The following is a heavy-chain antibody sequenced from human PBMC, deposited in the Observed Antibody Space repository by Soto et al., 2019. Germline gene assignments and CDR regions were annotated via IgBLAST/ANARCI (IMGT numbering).Heavy chain of an antibody. D-gene: IGHD6-6*01. CDR3: ARHRARNWFDP. CDR2: IYYSGST. J-gene: IGHJ5*02. V-gene: IGHV4-39*01. Sequence: ETLSLPGIVSGGSISSSSYYWGWIRQPPGKGLEWIGSIYYSGSTYYNPSLKSRVTISVDTSKNQFSLKLSSVTSADTAVFYCARHRARNWFDPWGRGTLVTV. CDR1: GGSISSSSYY.